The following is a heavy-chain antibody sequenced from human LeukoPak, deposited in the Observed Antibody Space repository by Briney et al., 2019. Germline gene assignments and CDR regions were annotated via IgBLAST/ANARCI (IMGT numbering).Heavy chain of an antibody. J-gene: IGHJ5*02. CDR2: IIPIFGTA. D-gene: IGHD3-3*01. V-gene: IGHV1-69*13. Sequence: SVKVSXKASGGTFSSYAISWVRQAPGQGLEWMGGIIPIFGTANYAQKFQGRVTITADESTSIAYMELSSLRSEDTAVYYCARVTLYDFWSGYYNWFDPWGQGTLVTVSS. CDR3: ARVTLYDFWSGYYNWFDP. CDR1: GGTFSSYA.